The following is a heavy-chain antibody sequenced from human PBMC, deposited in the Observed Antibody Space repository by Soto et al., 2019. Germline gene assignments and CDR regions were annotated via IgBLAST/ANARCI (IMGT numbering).Heavy chain of an antibody. J-gene: IGHJ3*02. V-gene: IGHV4-61*08. CDR3: ARVWGGAFDI. CDR2: VYYTGST. D-gene: IGHD3-10*01. CDR1: GGSIRSGDYY. Sequence: SETLSLTCTVSGGSIRSGDYYWTWIRQPPGKGLEWIGYVYYTGSTNYNPSLKSRVTISVDTSKNQFSLKLSSVTAADTAVYYCARVWGGAFDIWGQGTMVTVSS.